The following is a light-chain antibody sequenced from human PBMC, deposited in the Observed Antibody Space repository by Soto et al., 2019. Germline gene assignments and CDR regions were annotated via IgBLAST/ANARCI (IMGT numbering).Light chain of an antibody. Sequence: SALTQPASVSGSPGQSITISCTGTSSDVGGYKYVSWYQQHPGTAPKLMIYEVSNRPSGVSNRFSGSKSGNTASLTISGLQAEDEADYYCSSYTSTSTLVFGTGTKLTVL. V-gene: IGLV2-14*01. CDR2: EVS. CDR3: SSYTSTSTLV. CDR1: SSDVGGYKY. J-gene: IGLJ1*01.